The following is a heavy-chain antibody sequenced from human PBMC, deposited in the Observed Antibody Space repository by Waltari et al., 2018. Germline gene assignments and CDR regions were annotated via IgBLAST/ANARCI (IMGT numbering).Heavy chain of an antibody. CDR1: GFTFSYYT. Sequence: QAQLVQSGAEVKKPGASVKVSCKASGFTFSYYTMHWVRQAPGQNLEWMGWINAGNGKTDYSQKFQGRVTITRDTSASTAHMELSSLRAEDTAVYYCARAATVTTFWFDPWGRGTLVTVSS. CDR3: ARAATVTTFWFDP. CDR2: INAGNGKT. J-gene: IGHJ5*02. D-gene: IGHD4-4*01. V-gene: IGHV1-3*01.